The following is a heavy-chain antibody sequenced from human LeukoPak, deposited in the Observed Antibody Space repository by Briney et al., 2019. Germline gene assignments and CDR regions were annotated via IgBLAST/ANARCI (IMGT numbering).Heavy chain of an antibody. V-gene: IGHV4-59*11. CDR2: VYYSGST. CDR3: ARLYYDSSGQYYFDY. J-gene: IGHJ4*02. D-gene: IGHD3-22*01. CDR1: GDSISSHY. Sequence: PSETLSLTCTVSGDSISSHYWSWIRQPPGKGLEWIGYVYYSGSTNYNPSLKNRVTISVDTSKNQFSLKLSSVTAADAAMYYCARLYYDSSGQYYFDYWGQGTLVTVSS.